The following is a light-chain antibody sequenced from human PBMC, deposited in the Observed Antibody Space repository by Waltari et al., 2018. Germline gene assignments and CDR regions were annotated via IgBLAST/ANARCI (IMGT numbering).Light chain of an antibody. CDR1: SSNIGSNS. CDR2: TST. J-gene: IGLJ3*02. CDR3: AVWDDSLSSWV. Sequence: QSVLTQPPSASGTPGQRVTISCSGSSSNIGSNSVAWYQQLPGTAPKLLIYTSTQRPSGVPDRFSGSKSGTSASLANSGLQSEDEADYYCAVWDDSLSSWVFGGGTRLTVL. V-gene: IGLV1-44*01.